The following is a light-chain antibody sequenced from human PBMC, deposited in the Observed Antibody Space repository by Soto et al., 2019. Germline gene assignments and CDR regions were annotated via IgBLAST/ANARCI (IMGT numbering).Light chain of an antibody. Sequence: QSALTQPPSVSGSPGQSVTISCTGTSSDVGSYNRVSWYQQSPGTTPKLMIYEVSNRPSGVPDRFSGSKSGNTASLTISGLQAEDEAHYYCSSFTSDATFVFGGGTKLDRP. V-gene: IGLV2-18*02. CDR2: EVS. J-gene: IGLJ2*01. CDR1: SSDVGSYNR. CDR3: SSFTSDATFV.